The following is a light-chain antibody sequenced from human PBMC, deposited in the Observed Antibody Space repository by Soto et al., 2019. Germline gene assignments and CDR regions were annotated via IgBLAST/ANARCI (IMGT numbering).Light chain of an antibody. Sequence: IQLTQSPSSLSASVGDRVTVTCRASQNINIYLNWYQQKPGKAPTLLIYGASSLQSGVPSRFSDGGSRTDFTLTISSLQAEDFATYYCQQSYRSPYTFGQGTRLEI. J-gene: IGKJ2*01. V-gene: IGKV1-39*01. CDR1: QNINIY. CDR3: QQSYRSPYT. CDR2: GAS.